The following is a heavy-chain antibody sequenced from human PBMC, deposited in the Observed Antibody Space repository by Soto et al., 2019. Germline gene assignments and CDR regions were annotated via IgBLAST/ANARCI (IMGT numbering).Heavy chain of an antibody. V-gene: IGHV4-34*01. CDR3: ARDKITGLFDY. CDR1: RGSSSGYD. Sequence: PSLPLSLPLAVYRGSSSGYDWSWSRQPPGKGLEWIGEINHSGSTNYNPSLKSRVTISVDTSKNQFSLKLTSVTAADTAVYYCARDKITGLFDYWGQGTLVTVSS. J-gene: IGHJ4*02. D-gene: IGHD2-8*02. CDR2: INHSGST.